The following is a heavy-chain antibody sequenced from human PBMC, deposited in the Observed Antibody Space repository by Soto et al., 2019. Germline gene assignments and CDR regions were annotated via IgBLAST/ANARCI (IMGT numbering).Heavy chain of an antibody. J-gene: IGHJ4*02. CDR1: GFTFSDSA. Sequence: EVQLVESGGGLVQPGGSLKLSCAASGFTFSDSAMHWVRQASGKGLEWVGRVRSKANNYATAYTASVKGRFTISRDDSENTAYLQMNSLKTEDTAVYYCTRYSYTSGWHFDYWGQGTLVTVSS. D-gene: IGHD6-19*01. CDR3: TRYSYTSGWHFDY. V-gene: IGHV3-73*01. CDR2: VRSKANNYAT.